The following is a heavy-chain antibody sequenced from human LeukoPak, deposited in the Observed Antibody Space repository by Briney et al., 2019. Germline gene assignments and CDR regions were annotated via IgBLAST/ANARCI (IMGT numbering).Heavy chain of an antibody. D-gene: IGHD6-13*01. Sequence: PGGSLRLSCAASGFTFSNAWMSWVRQAPGKGLEWVGRIKSKTDGGTTDCAAPVKGRFTISRDDSKNTLYLQMNSLKNEDTAVYYCTTGSIAAAGTSGAFDIWGQGTMVTVSS. CDR2: IKSKTDGGTT. J-gene: IGHJ3*02. V-gene: IGHV3-15*01. CDR3: TTGSIAAAGTSGAFDI. CDR1: GFTFSNAW.